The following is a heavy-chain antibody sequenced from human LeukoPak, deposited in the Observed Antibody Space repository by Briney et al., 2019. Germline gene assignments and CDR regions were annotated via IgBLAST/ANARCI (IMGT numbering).Heavy chain of an antibody. V-gene: IGHV1-69*05. Sequence: ASVKVSCKASGYTFTSYGISWVRQAPGQGLEWMGGIIPIFGTANYAQKFQGRVTITTDESTSTAYMELSSLRSEDTAVYYCARGDDFGVVILWGQGTLVTVSS. D-gene: IGHD3-3*01. J-gene: IGHJ4*02. CDR3: ARGDDFGVVIL. CDR1: GYTFTSYG. CDR2: IIPIFGTA.